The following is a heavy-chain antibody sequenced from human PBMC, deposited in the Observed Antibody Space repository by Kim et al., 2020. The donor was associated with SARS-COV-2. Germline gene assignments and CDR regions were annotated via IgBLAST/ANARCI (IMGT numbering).Heavy chain of an antibody. CDR3: ARGARDGYKHDY. V-gene: IGHV1-69*01. Sequence: FAQKLQDRVTITADEPTSTAYMELSSLRSEDAAVYYCARGARDGYKHDYWGQGTLVTVSS. D-gene: IGHD5-12*01. J-gene: IGHJ4*02.